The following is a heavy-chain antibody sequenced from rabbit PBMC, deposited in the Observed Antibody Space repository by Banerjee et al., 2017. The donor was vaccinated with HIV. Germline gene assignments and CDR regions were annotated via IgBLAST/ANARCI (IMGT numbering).Heavy chain of an antibody. CDR3: ARSLGVDDDFYTNL. Sequence: YYASWSKGRFTISKTSSTTVTLQMSSLTAADTATYFCARSLGVDDDFYTNLWGPGTLVTVS. V-gene: IGHV1S40*01. D-gene: IGHD2-1*01. J-gene: IGHJ4*01.